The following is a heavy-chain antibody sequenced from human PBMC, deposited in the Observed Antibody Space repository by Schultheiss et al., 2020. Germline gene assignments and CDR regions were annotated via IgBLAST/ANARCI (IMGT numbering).Heavy chain of an antibody. CDR1: GFTFSSYS. Sequence: GSLRLSCAASGFTFSSYSMNWVRQAPGKGLEWIGSIYYSEGTYYNPSLKSRVTISVDTSKNQFSLNLSSVTAADTAVYYCARGGYDYVYFQHWGQGTLVTVSS. CDR2: IYYSEGT. V-gene: IGHV4-38-2*01. D-gene: IGHD3-16*01. CDR3: ARGGYDYVYFQH. J-gene: IGHJ1*01.